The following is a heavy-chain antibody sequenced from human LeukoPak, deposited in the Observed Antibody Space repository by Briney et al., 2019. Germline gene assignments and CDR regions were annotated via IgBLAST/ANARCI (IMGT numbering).Heavy chain of an antibody. V-gene: IGHV3-74*01. CDR2: IHNDGGDT. CDR3: ASTARQSYFEY. CDR1: GFTFSTYW. J-gene: IGHJ4*02. Sequence: PGGSLRLSCAASGFTFSTYWMHWVRQAPGKGLVWVSRIHNDGGDTNYADSVKGRFTISRDNAKNMLYLQMNSLRDEDTAVYYCASTARQSYFEYWGQRILGTVSS.